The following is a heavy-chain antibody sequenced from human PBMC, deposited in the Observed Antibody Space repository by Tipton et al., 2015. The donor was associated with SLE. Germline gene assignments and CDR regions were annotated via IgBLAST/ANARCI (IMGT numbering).Heavy chain of an antibody. V-gene: IGHV4-34*01. Sequence: TLSLTCAVYGGSFSAYYWSWIRQPPGKGLEWIGEINHGGSTNYNPSLKSRVTISVDTSKNQFSLKLSSLTAADTAMYYCASTFWYFDYWGQGTLVTVSS. CDR3: ASTFWYFDY. CDR2: INHGGST. J-gene: IGHJ4*02. CDR1: GGSFSAYY. D-gene: IGHD3-16*01.